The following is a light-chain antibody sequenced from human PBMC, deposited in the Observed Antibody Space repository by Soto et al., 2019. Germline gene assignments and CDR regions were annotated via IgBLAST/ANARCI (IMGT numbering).Light chain of an antibody. CDR3: QHYNSSSAT. V-gene: IGKV1-5*03. CDR1: QSITNW. CDR2: KAS. Sequence: DIQMTQSPSTLSASVGDRLSITCRASQSITNWLAWYQQKPGKAPKLLIYKASILEGGVPSRFSGSGSGTEFTLTISSLQPDDFASYYCQHYNSSSATFGQGTKLEIK. J-gene: IGKJ2*01.